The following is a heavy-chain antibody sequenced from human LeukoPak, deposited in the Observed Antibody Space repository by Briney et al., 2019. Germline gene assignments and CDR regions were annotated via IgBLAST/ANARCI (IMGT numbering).Heavy chain of an antibody. J-gene: IGHJ4*02. Sequence: ASVKVSCKAFGYTFTSHYMHWERQAPGQGLECMGIINPVGGTTGYAQKFQGSLTVTRDMSKTTVYMELSGLRPEDTAVYYCARDMPRDMYYDSSNFDFWGQGTLVTVSP. CDR1: GYTFTSHY. CDR2: INPVGGTT. D-gene: IGHD3-22*01. V-gene: IGHV1-46*01. CDR3: ARDMPRDMYYDSSNFDF.